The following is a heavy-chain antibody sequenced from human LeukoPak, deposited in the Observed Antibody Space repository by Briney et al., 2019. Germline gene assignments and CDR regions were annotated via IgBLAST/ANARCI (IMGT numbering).Heavy chain of an antibody. CDR3: ARAGLPDIVTIPVENWFDP. V-gene: IGHV3-30*02. CDR2: IRYDGSNK. J-gene: IGHJ5*02. D-gene: IGHD2-2*01. Sequence: GGSLRLSCAASGFTFSSYAMSWVRQAPGKGLEWVAFIRYDGSNKYYADSVKGRFTISRDNSKSTLYLQMNSLRVEDTAVYYCARAGLPDIVTIPVENWFDPWGQGTLVTVSS. CDR1: GFTFSSYA.